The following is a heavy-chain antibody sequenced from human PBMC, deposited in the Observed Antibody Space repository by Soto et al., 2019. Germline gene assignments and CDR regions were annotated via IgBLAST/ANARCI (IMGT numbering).Heavy chain of an antibody. Sequence: QVQLVESGGGVVQPGRSLRLSCAASGFTFSSYAMHWVRQAPGKGLEWVEVISYDGSNKYYADSVKGRFTISRDNSKNTLYLQMNSLRAEDTAVYYCAREGLSCSGGSCYSGWFDPWGQGTLVTVSS. V-gene: IGHV3-30-3*01. CDR3: AREGLSCSGGSCYSGWFDP. CDR2: ISYDGSNK. CDR1: GFTFSSYA. D-gene: IGHD2-15*01. J-gene: IGHJ5*02.